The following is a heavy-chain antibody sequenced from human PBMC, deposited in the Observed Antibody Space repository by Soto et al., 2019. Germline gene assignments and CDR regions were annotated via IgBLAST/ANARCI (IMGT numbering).Heavy chain of an antibody. CDR1: GYIFTKHG. D-gene: IGHD5-18*01. V-gene: IGHV1-18*01. J-gene: IGHJ4*02. CDR3: ARVYGYGYGHFDF. Sequence: QVQLVQSGAEVREPGASVKVSCKTSGYIFTKHGISWVRQAPGQGLEWLGWISAHNGYTNYAENFQGRLTLTTNRSASTAYMVLRSLRSDDTAIYYCARVYGYGYGHFDFWGQGTLVTASS. CDR2: ISAHNGYT.